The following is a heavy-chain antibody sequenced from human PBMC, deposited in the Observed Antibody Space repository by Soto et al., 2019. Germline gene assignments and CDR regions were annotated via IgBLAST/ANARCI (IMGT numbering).Heavy chain of an antibody. CDR2: IYAGGGSK. Sequence: EVQLLESGGGLVQPGGSLRLSCAASGFIFSNYAMFWVRQVPGKGLEWVSTIYAGGGSKYYADSVKGRFTISRDNSKNTLYLQMNSLRAEDTAVYYCAKDHRHTAIPPCWGQGTLVTVSS. J-gene: IGHJ4*02. CDR1: GFIFSNYA. D-gene: IGHD5-18*01. V-gene: IGHV3-23*01. CDR3: AKDHRHTAIPPC.